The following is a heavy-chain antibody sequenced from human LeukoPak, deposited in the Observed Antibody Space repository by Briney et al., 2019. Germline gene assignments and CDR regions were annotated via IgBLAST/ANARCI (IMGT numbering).Heavy chain of an antibody. Sequence: GGSLRLSCAAFGFSFSNYGMNWVRQAPGKGLEWVSGITGSGDRTYYADSVKGRFTISRDNSKNTVYLQMNSLRDEDTAVYYCARPAEGNYDSSGFDYWGQGTLVTVSS. V-gene: IGHV3-23*01. J-gene: IGHJ4*02. D-gene: IGHD3-22*01. CDR3: ARPAEGNYDSSGFDY. CDR1: GFSFSNYG. CDR2: ITGSGDRT.